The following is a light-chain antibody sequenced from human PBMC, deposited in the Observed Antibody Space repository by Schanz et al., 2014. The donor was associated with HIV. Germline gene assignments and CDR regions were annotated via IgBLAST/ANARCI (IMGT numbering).Light chain of an antibody. V-gene: IGLV2-14*02. CDR2: EGA. CDR1: SSDVGTYYH. J-gene: IGLJ3*02. Sequence: QSVLTQPASVSGSPGQSITISCTGTSSDVGTYYHVSWYQQHPGKAPKLMIYEGAKRPSGVSSRFSGSKSDNTASLTISGLQAEDEADYYCSSHAGSNKLVSGGGTKLTVL. CDR3: SSHAGSNKLV.